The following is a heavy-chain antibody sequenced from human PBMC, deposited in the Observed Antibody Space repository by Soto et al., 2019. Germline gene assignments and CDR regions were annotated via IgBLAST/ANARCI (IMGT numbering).Heavy chain of an antibody. CDR3: AGGGPVSVSPAWQLLGYFDY. V-gene: IGHV4-31*02. CDR1: GGSISRGAYF. Sequence: PSETLSLTSMVSGGSISRGAYFWTWIRHFPGKGLEWIAYISYTGATYYNPSLKSRVTILADTSKNQFSLKLNSVTSADTAVYYCAGGGPVSVSPAWQLLGYFDYWGQGTLVTVSS. CDR2: ISYTGAT. D-gene: IGHD2-15*01. J-gene: IGHJ4*02.